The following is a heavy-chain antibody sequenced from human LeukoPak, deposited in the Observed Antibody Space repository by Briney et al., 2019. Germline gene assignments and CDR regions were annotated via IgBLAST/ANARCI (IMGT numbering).Heavy chain of an antibody. D-gene: IGHD6-19*01. CDR3: ASFVSGWYNNY. J-gene: IGHJ4*02. CDR1: GFTFSSYS. V-gene: IGHV3-48*01. CDR2: ISSSSSTI. Sequence: GGSLRLSCAASGFTFSSYSMNWVRQAPGKGLEWVSYISSSSSTIYYADSVKGRFTISRDNAKNSLYLQMNSLRAGDTAVYYCASFVSGWYNNYWGQGTLVTVSS.